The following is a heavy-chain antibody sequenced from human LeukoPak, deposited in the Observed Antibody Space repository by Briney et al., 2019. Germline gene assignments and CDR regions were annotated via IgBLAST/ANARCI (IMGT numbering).Heavy chain of an antibody. V-gene: IGHV3-48*03. CDR1: GFTFSSYE. J-gene: IGHJ6*02. CDR3: ARDRGYGPYYSYHGMNV. CDR2: ISASGRTI. D-gene: IGHD5-18*01. Sequence: PGGSLRLSCAASGFTFSSYEMNWVGQAPGKGLEWVSYISASGRTIYYADSVKGRFTISRDNAKDSLSLQMNSLRAEDTALSYCARDRGYGPYYSYHGMNVWGQGTTVTVSS.